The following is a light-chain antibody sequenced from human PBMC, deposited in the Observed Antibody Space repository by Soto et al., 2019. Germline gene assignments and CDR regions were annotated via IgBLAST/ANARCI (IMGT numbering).Light chain of an antibody. Sequence: QSALTQPASVSGSPGQSITISCTGTSSDVGGYHYVSWYQQHPGKAPKLMIYDVRNRPSGVSNRFSASKSGNTASLTISGLQAEDEADYYCSSYTSSSTYVFGTGTKVTVL. J-gene: IGLJ1*01. CDR2: DVR. CDR1: SSDVGGYHY. CDR3: SSYTSSSTYV. V-gene: IGLV2-14*03.